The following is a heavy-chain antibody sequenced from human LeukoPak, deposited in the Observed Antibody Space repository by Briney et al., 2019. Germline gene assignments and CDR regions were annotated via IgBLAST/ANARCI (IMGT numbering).Heavy chain of an antibody. CDR1: GFTFSSYW. Sequence: GGSLRLSCAASGFTFSSYWMSWVRQAPGKGLEWVANIKQDGSEKYYVDSVKGRFTISRDNAKNSLYLQMNSLRAEDTAVYYCARGDYGDYSGPFDYWGQGTLVTVSS. CDR2: IKQDGSEK. V-gene: IGHV3-7*01. D-gene: IGHD4-17*01. CDR3: ARGDYGDYSGPFDY. J-gene: IGHJ4*02.